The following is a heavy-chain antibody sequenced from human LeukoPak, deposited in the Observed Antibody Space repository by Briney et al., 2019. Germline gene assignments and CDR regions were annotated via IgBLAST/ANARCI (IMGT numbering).Heavy chain of an antibody. V-gene: IGHV1-46*01. CDR3: ARVGSRDGYNYYGY. Sequence: EASVKVSCKASGYTFTTYYIHWVRQAPGQGLEWMGIINPSGGSTTYTQKFQGRVTMTRDTSTTTVYMELSSLRSEDTAVYYCARVGSRDGYNYYGYWGQGTLVTVSS. CDR1: GYTFTTYY. CDR2: INPSGGST. J-gene: IGHJ4*02. D-gene: IGHD5-24*01.